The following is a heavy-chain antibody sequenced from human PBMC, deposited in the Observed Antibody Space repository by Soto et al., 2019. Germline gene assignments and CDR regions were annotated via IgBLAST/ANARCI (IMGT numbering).Heavy chain of an antibody. CDR1: GFTFSTYS. CDR2: ISSSSTTI. D-gene: IGHD3-16*01. J-gene: IGHJ4*02. CDR3: AMHVGGDY. Sequence: EVQLVESGGGLVQPGGSLRLSCAASGFTFSTYSMNWVRQAPGKGLGWVSYISSSSTTIFYSDSVKGRFTISRDNAKNSLSLQMNSLRAEDTAVYYCAMHVGGDYWGQGTLVTVSS. V-gene: IGHV3-48*01.